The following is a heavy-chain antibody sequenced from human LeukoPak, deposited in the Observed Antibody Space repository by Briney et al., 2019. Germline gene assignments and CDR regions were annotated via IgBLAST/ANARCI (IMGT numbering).Heavy chain of an antibody. Sequence: SETLSLTCTVSGGSISTYYWTWIRQPPGKGLEWIGYIYYSGSTNYNPSLKSRVSISLDTSKNQFSLRLSSVTAADTAVYYCARHPPLLYSYGYLFYFDYWGQRTLVTVSS. CDR3: ARHPPLLYSYGYLFYFDY. V-gene: IGHV4-59*08. D-gene: IGHD5-18*01. CDR2: IYYSGST. CDR1: GGSISTYY. J-gene: IGHJ4*02.